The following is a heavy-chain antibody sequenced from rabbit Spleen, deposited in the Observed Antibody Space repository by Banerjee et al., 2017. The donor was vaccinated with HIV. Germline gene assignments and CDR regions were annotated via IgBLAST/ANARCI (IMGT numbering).Heavy chain of an antibody. Sequence: QLEESAGGLVQPGGTLKLSCKASGFTLSSYYMNWVRQAPGKGLEWICYIDSVFGITYYANWVNGRFSISRENAQNTVLLQMTSLTAADTSTYFCARDGAGGSYFALWGQGPLVTVS. V-gene: IGHV1S7*01. CDR1: GFTLSSYY. D-gene: IGHD8-1*01. J-gene: IGHJ3*01. CDR3: ARDGAGGSYFAL. CDR2: IDSVFGIT.